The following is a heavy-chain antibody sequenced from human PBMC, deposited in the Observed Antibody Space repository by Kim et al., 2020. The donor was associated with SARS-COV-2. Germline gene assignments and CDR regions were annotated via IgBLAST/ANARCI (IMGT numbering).Heavy chain of an antibody. Sequence: SETLSLTCAVYGGSFSGYYWSWIRQPPGKGLEWIGEINHSGSTNYNPSLKSRVTISVDTSKNQFSLKLSSVTAADTAVYYCARGSRILYYPDWSGVVTATGGMDVWGQGTTVTVSS. V-gene: IGHV4-34*01. D-gene: IGHD2-8*01. CDR1: GGSFSGYY. CDR2: INHSGST. J-gene: IGHJ6*02. CDR3: ARGSRILYYPDWSGVVTATGGMDV.